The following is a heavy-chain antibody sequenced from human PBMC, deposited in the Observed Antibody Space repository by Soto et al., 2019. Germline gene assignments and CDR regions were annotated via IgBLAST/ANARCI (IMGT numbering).Heavy chain of an antibody. J-gene: IGHJ4*02. CDR2: ISSNGGST. V-gene: IGHV3-64*01. Sequence: ESGGGLVQPGGSLRLSCAASGFTFSSYAMHWVRQAPGKGLEYVSAISSNGGSTYYANSMKGRFTISRDNSKNTLYLQMGSLRAEDMAVYYCARGMGGYSGYGPFDYWGQGTLVTVSS. D-gene: IGHD5-12*01. CDR3: ARGMGGYSGYGPFDY. CDR1: GFTFSSYA.